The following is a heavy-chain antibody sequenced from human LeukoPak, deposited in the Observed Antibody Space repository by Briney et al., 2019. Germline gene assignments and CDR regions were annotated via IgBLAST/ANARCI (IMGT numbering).Heavy chain of an antibody. J-gene: IGHJ4*02. Sequence: SETLSLTCTVSGGSISSSPYYWGWIRQPPGKGLEWIGTIYYSGSTYYNPSLKSRVTISLDTSKNQFSLKLTSVTAADTAMYYCARGSQISLGATDFDYWGQGTLVTVSS. CDR1: GGSISSSPYY. CDR3: ARGSQISLGATDFDY. CDR2: IYYSGST. V-gene: IGHV4-39*07. D-gene: IGHD1-26*01.